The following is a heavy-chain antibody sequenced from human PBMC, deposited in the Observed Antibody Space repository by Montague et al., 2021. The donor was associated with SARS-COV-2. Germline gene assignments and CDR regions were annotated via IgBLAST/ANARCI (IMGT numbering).Heavy chain of an antibody. D-gene: IGHD6-19*01. CDR1: GGSISSSNYY. CDR2: INCSRST. CDR3: ARQRSEGLVSTPRVFDY. Sequence: SETLSLTCTVSGGSISSSNYYWSWIRQPPGKGLEWIRCINCSRSTYYTPSIKSRVTISADKSQNQLSLKLSSVTAADTAVYYCARQRSEGLVSTPRVFDYWGQGTLVTVSS. J-gene: IGHJ4*02. V-gene: IGHV4-39*01.